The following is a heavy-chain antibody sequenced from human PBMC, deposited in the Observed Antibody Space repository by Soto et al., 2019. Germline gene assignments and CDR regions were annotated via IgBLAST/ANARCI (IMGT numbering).Heavy chain of an antibody. CDR2: IFYSGTA. D-gene: IGHD3-10*01. J-gene: IGHJ5*02. CDR1: GDSISSGNRY. CDR3: ARTDYGTAYFDP. Sequence: LSLTCTVSGDSISSGNRYWSWIRQPPGKGLEWIGYIFYSGTAYYNPSLKSRLTISVDTSKNQFSLKLSSVTAADTAVYYCARTDYGTAYFDPWGQGSLVTVSS. V-gene: IGHV4-30-4*01.